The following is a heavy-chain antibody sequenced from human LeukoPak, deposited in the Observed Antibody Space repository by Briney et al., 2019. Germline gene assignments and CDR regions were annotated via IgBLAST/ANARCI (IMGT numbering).Heavy chain of an antibody. CDR3: AKDRSSGSYYGVLYFDY. CDR1: GFTFSSYA. V-gene: IGHV3-23*01. J-gene: IGHJ4*02. D-gene: IGHD1-26*01. Sequence: GGSLRHSCAASGFTFSSYAMSWVRQAPGKGLEWVSAISGSGGSTYYADSVKGRFTISRDNSKNTLYLQMNSLRAEDTAVYYCAKDRSSGSYYGVLYFDYWGQGTLVTVSS. CDR2: ISGSGGST.